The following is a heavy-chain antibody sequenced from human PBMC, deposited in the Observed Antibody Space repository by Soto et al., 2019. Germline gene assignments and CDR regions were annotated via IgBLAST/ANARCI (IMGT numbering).Heavy chain of an antibody. CDR1: GGSISSGDYF. CDR3: ARGRGIRPDYDHGMDG. V-gene: IGHV4-30-4*01. D-gene: IGHD3-10*01. Sequence: QVQLQESGPGLVKPSQTLSLTCTVSGGSISSGDYFWSWIRQSPGKGLEWIGYISSTGRTYYNPSLKRRVSGSRDTAKNQCSLKLSSVTTTDTAVYYCARGRGIRPDYDHGMDGWGQGTTVTVSS. CDR2: ISSTGRT. J-gene: IGHJ6*02.